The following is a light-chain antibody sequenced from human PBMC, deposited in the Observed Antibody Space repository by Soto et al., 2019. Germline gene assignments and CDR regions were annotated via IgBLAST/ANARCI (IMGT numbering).Light chain of an antibody. J-gene: IGKJ1*01. V-gene: IGKV2-28*01. CDR2: LGS. CDR1: QSLLHRNGKNY. CDR3: MQALQTRT. Sequence: ILMTQSPLSLPVTPGEPASISCRCSQSLLHRNGKNYLDWYLQKPGQSPRLLIYLGSNRASGVPDRFSGSGSGTDFALTISRVEAEDVGVYYCMQALQTRTF.